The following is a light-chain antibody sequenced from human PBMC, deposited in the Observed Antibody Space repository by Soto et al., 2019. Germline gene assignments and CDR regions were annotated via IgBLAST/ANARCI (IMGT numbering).Light chain of an antibody. V-gene: IGLV2-14*01. CDR2: DVS. CDR3: SSYTSSSTLVV. J-gene: IGLJ2*01. CDR1: SXXVGGYNY. Sequence: QSALTQPASVSGSPGQSITISCXXTSXXVGGYNYVSWYQQHPGKAPKLMIYDVSNRPSGVSNRFSGSKSGNTASLTISGLQAEDEADYYCSSYTSSSTLVVFGGGTKLTVL.